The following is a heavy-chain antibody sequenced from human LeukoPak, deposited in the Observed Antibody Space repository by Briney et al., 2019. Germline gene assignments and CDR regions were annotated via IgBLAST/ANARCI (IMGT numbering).Heavy chain of an antibody. J-gene: IGHJ4*02. CDR1: GFTFSNYE. D-gene: IGHD3-3*01. CDR3: ARDLWDFWSGYDY. CDR2: ISSSGSTI. Sequence: PGGSLRLSCAASGFTFSNYEMNWVRQAPGKGLEWVSYISSSGSTIYYADSVKGRFTISRDNAKNSLYLQMNSLRAEDTAVYYCARDLWDFWSGYDYWGQGTLVTVSS. V-gene: IGHV3-48*03.